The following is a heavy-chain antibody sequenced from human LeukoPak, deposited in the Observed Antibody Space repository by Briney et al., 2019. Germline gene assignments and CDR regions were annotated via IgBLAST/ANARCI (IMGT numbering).Heavy chain of an antibody. J-gene: IGHJ2*01. V-gene: IGHV3-23*01. CDR3: ARGLLWFGELWDWYFDL. Sequence: GGSLRLSCAASGFTFSSYAMSWVRQAPGKGLEWVSAISGSGGSTYYADSVKGRFTISRDNAKNSLYLQMNSLRAEDTAVYYCARGLLWFGELWDWYFDLWGRGTLVTVSS. CDR1: GFTFSSYA. D-gene: IGHD3-10*01. CDR2: ISGSGGST.